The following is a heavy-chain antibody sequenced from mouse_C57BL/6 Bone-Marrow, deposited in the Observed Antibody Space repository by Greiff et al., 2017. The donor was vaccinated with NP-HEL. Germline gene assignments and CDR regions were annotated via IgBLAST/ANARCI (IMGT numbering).Heavy chain of an antibody. CDR1: GYTFTDYY. Sequence: VQLQQSGPELVKPGASVKISCKASGYTFTDYYMNWVKQSHGKSLEWIGDINPNNGGTSYNQKFKGKATLTVDKSSSTAYMELRSLTSEDSAVYYCARGGWLPSWFAYWGQGTLVTVSA. V-gene: IGHV1-26*01. J-gene: IGHJ3*01. D-gene: IGHD2-3*01. CDR3: ARGGWLPSWFAY. CDR2: INPNNGGT.